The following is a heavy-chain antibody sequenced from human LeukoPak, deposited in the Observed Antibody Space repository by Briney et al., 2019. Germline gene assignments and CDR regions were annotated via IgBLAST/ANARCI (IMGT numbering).Heavy chain of an antibody. CDR1: GFTFSRHG. CDR3: AKDRSPTVTSYYYYHGMDV. D-gene: IGHD4-17*01. J-gene: IGHJ6*02. Sequence: GRSLRLSCAASGFTFSRHGMHWVRQAPGKGLEWVAVISNDGNKKYYGDSVKGRFTTSRDNSKLYLQMNSLRAEDTAVYYCAKDRSPTVTSYYYYHGMDVWGQGTTVTVSS. V-gene: IGHV3-30*18. CDR2: ISNDGNKK.